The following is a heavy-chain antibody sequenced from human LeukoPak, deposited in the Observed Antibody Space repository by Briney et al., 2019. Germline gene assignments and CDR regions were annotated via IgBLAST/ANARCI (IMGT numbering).Heavy chain of an antibody. CDR2: IYWDDDK. D-gene: IGHD6-13*01. Sequence: SGPTLVNPTQTLTLTCTFSGFSLSTSGVGVGWIRQPPGKALEWLALIYWDDDKRYSPSLKSRLTITKDTSKNQVVLTMTNMDPVDTATYYCAHRHGAAAGTSYYYYMDVWGKGTTVTVSS. CDR3: AHRHGAAAGTSYYYYMDV. J-gene: IGHJ6*03. V-gene: IGHV2-5*02. CDR1: GFSLSTSGVG.